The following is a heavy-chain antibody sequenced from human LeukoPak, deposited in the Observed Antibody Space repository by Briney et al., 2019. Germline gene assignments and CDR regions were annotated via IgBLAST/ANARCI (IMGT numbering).Heavy chain of an antibody. CDR3: ARGPVVAATYFDY. V-gene: IGHV4-30-2*01. CDR2: IYHSGST. CDR1: GGSISSGGYS. D-gene: IGHD2-15*01. J-gene: IGHJ4*02. Sequence: SQTLSLTCAVSGGSISSGGYSWSWIRQPPGKGLEWIGYIYHSGSTYYNPSLKSRVTTSVDRSKNQFSLKLSSVTAADTAVYYCARGPVVAATYFDYWGQGTLVTVSS.